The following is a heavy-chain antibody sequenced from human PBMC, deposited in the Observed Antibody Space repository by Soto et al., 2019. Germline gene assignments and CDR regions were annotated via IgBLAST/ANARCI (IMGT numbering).Heavy chain of an antibody. D-gene: IGHD3-10*01. CDR2: ISPDGRNT. CDR1: GFTFSSYA. CDR3: AKDGPYYYGSGSYYGVDY. J-gene: IGHJ4*02. V-gene: IGHV3-64*01. Sequence: EVQLVESGGGLVQPGGSLRLSCAASGFTFSSYAMHWVRQAPGKGLEYVSAISPDGRNTYYANSVKGRFTISRDNSKDTVYLQMGSLRAEDMAVYYCAKDGPYYYGSGSYYGVDYWGQGTLVTVSS.